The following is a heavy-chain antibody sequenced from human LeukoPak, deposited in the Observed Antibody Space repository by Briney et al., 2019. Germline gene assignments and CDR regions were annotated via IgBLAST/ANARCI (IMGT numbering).Heavy chain of an antibody. CDR1: GFPFTTYA. D-gene: IGHD6-6*01. Sequence: ASLRLSCATSGFPFTTYAMSWVRQPPGKGLEWVSAISNSGDNTYYADSVKGRFTISRDNSKNTFFLQTNSLRAEDTAMYYCTKTGARYSASSNFDSWGQGALVTVSS. V-gene: IGHV3-23*01. CDR3: TKTGARYSASSNFDS. J-gene: IGHJ4*02. CDR2: ISNSGDNT.